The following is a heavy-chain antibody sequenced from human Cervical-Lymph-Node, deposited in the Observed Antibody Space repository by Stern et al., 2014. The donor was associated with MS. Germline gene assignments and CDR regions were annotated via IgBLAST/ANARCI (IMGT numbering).Heavy chain of an antibody. CDR3: AREVAGHRLGMMDV. CDR2: INPSGGST. Sequence: QVQLGQSGAEVKTPGASVKLSCKASGYTFISYYMHWVRQAPGQGLEWMGIINPSGGSTTYAQKFQGRVTMTRDTSTSTVYMELSSLRSEDTAVYYCAREVAGHRLGMMDVWGQGTSVTVSS. J-gene: IGHJ6*02. D-gene: IGHD6-19*01. CDR1: GYTFISYY. V-gene: IGHV1-46*01.